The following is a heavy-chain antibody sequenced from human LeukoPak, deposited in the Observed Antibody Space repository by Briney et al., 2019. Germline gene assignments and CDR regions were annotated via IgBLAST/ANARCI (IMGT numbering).Heavy chain of an antibody. D-gene: IGHD5-24*01. CDR2: ISGSGGST. J-gene: IGHJ3*02. CDR1: GFTFSSYA. V-gene: IGHV3-23*01. CDR3: ARWGVGWLQFSDAFDI. Sequence: GGSLRLSCAASGFTFSSYAMSWVRQAPGKGLEWVSAISGSGGSTYYADSVKGRFTISRDNSKNTLYLQMNSLRAEDTAVYYCARWGVGWLQFSDAFDIWGQGTMVTVSS.